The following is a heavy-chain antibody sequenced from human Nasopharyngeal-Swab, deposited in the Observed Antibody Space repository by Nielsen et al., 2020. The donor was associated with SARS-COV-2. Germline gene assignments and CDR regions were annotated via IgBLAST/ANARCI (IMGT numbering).Heavy chain of an antibody. CDR1: GGSISSSNYY. V-gene: IGHV4-61*01. J-gene: IGHJ3*02. CDR2: IYYNGIT. CDR3: ARSTLGAISGNGAFDI. Sequence: SETLSLTCTVSGGSISSSNYYWSWIRQSPGKGLEWIGYIYYNGITNYNPSLKSRVTISIDTSKNQISLRLSSVTAADTAIYYCARSTLGAISGNGAFDIWGQGTMVTVSS. D-gene: IGHD1-26*01.